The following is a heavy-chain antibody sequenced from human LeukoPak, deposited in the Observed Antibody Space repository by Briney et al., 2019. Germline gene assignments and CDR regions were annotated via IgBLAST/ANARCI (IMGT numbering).Heavy chain of an antibody. Sequence: SETLSLTCAVYGGSFSGYYWSWIRQPPGKGLEWLGEINHSGSTNYNPSLKSRVTISVDTSKNQFSLKLSSVTAADTAVYYCARLSTYYYDSSGYYYPYYFDYWGQGTLVTVSS. V-gene: IGHV4-34*01. CDR1: GGSFSGYY. CDR2: INHSGST. J-gene: IGHJ4*02. CDR3: ARLSTYYYDSSGYYYPYYFDY. D-gene: IGHD3-22*01.